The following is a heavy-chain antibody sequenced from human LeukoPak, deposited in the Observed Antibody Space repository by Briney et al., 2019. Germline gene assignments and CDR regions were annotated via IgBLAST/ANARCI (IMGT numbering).Heavy chain of an antibody. CDR3: ARGRGVRNVVVAASRRPPYYYGMDV. CDR2: INHSGST. CDR1: GGSFSGYY. V-gene: IGHV4-34*01. J-gene: IGHJ6*02. D-gene: IGHD2-15*01. Sequence: PAETLSLTCAVYGGSFSGYYWSWIRQPPGKGLEWIGEINHSGSTNYNPSLKSRVTISVDTSKNQFSLKLSSVTAADTAVYYCARGRGVRNVVVAASRRPPYYYGMDVWGQGTTVTVSS.